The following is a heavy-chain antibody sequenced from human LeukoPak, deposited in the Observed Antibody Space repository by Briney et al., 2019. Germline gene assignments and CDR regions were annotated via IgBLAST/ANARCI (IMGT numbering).Heavy chain of an antibody. J-gene: IGHJ3*02. CDR2: IYSGGST. D-gene: IGHD5-18*01. CDR3: ARDGPDSYGAFDI. CDR1: GFTVSSNY. Sequence: GGSLRLSCAASGFTVSSNYMGWVRQAPGKGLEWVSVIYSGGSTYYADSVKGRFTISRDNSKNTLYLQMNSLRAEDTAVYYCARDGPDSYGAFDIWGQGTMVTVSS. V-gene: IGHV3-53*01.